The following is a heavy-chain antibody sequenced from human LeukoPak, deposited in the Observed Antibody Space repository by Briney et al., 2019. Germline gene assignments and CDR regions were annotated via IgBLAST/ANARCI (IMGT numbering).Heavy chain of an antibody. CDR1: GFTFSNYA. D-gene: IGHD1-26*01. V-gene: IGHV3-23*01. CDR3: AKGKGTGSYYYFDY. Sequence: GGSLRLSCAASGFTFSNYAMSWVRQAPGEGLEWVSAISNSGGTIHYADSVKGRFTISRDNSKNTLYLQMNSLTAEDTAVYHGAKGKGTGSYYYFDYWGQGTLVIVSS. J-gene: IGHJ4*02. CDR2: ISNSGGTI.